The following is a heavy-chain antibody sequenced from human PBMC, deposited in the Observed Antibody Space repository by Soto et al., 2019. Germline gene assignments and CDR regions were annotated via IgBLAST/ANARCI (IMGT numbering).Heavy chain of an antibody. D-gene: IGHD2-2*01. J-gene: IGHJ6*02. V-gene: IGHV4-59*01. CDR1: GGSISSYY. CDR2: IYYSGST. CDR3: ARSLPVKTNYYYYYGMDV. Sequence: SETLSLTCTVSGGSISSYYWSWIRQPPGKGVEWIGYIYYSGSTNYNPSLKSRATISVDTSKNQFSLKLSSVTAADTAVYYCARSLPVKTNYYYYYGMDVWGQGTTVTVSS.